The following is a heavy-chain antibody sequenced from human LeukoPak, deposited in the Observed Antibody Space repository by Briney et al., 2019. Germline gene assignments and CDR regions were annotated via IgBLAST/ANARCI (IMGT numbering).Heavy chain of an antibody. CDR1: GGSISSYY. CDR3: AREGSGSWAWYFDY. D-gene: IGHD1-26*01. J-gene: IGHJ4*02. Sequence: PSETLSLTCTVSGGSISSYYWSWIRQPPGKGLEWIGYIYYSGSTNYNPSLKSRVTISVDTSKNQFSLKLSSVTAADTAVYYCAREGSGSWAWYFDYWSQGTLVTVS. V-gene: IGHV4-59*01. CDR2: IYYSGST.